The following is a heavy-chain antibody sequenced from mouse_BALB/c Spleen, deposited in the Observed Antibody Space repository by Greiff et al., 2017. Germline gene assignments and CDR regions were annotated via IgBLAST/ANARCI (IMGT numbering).Heavy chain of an antibody. J-gene: IGHJ1*01. Sequence: VQLQQSGAELVKPGASVKLSCKASGYTFTSYYMYWVKQRPGQGLEWIGEINPSNGGTNFNEKFKSKATLTVDKSSSTAYMQLSSLTSEDSAVYYCTRSKRSGYVDWYFDVWGAGTTVTVSS. V-gene: IGHV1S81*02. CDR1: GYTFTSYY. CDR3: TRSKRSGYVDWYFDV. D-gene: IGHD1-1*01. CDR2: INPSNGGT.